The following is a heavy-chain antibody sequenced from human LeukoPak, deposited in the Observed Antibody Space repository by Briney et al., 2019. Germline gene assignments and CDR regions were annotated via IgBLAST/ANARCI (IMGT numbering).Heavy chain of an antibody. CDR1: GFTFSGYA. V-gene: IGHV3-23*01. Sequence: GGSLRLSCAASGFTFSGYAMSWVRQAPGKGLEWVSAISSSATSTYYADSVKGRFTISRDNSRNTLYLQMDSLRAEDTAVYYCAKGRGAFNAFDIWGQGTMVTVSS. CDR2: ISSSATST. J-gene: IGHJ3*02. CDR3: AKGRGAFNAFDI. D-gene: IGHD3-10*01.